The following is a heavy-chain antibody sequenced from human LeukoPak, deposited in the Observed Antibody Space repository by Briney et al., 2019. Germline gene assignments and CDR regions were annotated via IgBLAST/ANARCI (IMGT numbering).Heavy chain of an antibody. CDR1: GFTFSSYW. Sequence: GGSLRLSCAASGFTFSSYWMYWVRQAPGKGLVWVSRINTEGRTTNYADSVKGRFTISRDNAKNTLYLQMNSLRAEDTAVYYCARDITLTRGGRSDYWGHGTLVTVSA. CDR2: INTEGRTT. V-gene: IGHV3-74*01. D-gene: IGHD3-10*01. J-gene: IGHJ4*01. CDR3: ARDITLTRGGRSDY.